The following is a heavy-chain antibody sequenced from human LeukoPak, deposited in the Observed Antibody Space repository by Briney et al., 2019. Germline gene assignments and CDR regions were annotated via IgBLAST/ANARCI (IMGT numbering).Heavy chain of an antibody. Sequence: GGSLRLSCAASGFTFSSYGMHWVRQAPGKGLERVAFIWYDGSKTYYGDSVKGRFSISRDNSKNTLYLQINSLRVEDTAVYYCAKDRDYYGSGSLSPGFDYWGQGTLVTVSS. CDR2: IWYDGSKT. D-gene: IGHD3-10*01. J-gene: IGHJ4*02. CDR1: GFTFSSYG. CDR3: AKDRDYYGSGSLSPGFDY. V-gene: IGHV3-33*03.